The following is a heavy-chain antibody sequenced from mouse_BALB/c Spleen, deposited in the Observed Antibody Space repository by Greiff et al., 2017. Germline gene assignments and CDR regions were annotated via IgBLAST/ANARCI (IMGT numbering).Heavy chain of an antibody. CDR2: ISSGSSTI. Sequence: DVKFQESGGGLVQPGGSRKLSCAASGFTFSSFGMHWVRQAPEKGLEWVAYISSGSSTIYYADTVKGRFTISRDNPKNTLFLQMTSLRSEDTAMYYCASYDYAMDYWGQGTSVTVSS. D-gene: IGHD1-1*01. V-gene: IGHV5-17*02. CDR1: GFTFSSFG. CDR3: ASYDYAMDY. J-gene: IGHJ4*01.